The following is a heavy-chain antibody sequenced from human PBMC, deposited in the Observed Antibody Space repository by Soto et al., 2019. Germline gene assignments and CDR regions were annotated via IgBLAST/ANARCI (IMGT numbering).Heavy chain of an antibody. CDR3: ASEDITMIRGFTRPHNWFDP. D-gene: IGHD3-10*01. Sequence: QVQLVQSGAAVKKPGSSVKVSCKASVGTLSKYAITWVRQALGHGLEWMGGIIPMSGTTNDAQKFEGRLTITADEFTSKVFMELSGLRSEDTAVYYCASEDITMIRGFTRPHNWFDPWGQGNLVTVSS. J-gene: IGHJ5*02. CDR2: IIPMSGTT. V-gene: IGHV1-69*01. CDR1: VGTLSKYA.